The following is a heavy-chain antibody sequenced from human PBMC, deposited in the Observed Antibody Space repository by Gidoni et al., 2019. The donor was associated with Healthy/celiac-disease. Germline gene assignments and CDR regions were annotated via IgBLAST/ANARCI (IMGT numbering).Heavy chain of an antibody. Sequence: QVQLVESGGGLVKPGGSLRLSCAASGFTFSCYYMSWIRQAPGKGLEWVSYISSSGSTIYYADSVKGRFTISRDNAKNSLYLQMNSLRAEDTAVYYCARDRDRQLGMTPWHAFDIWGQGTMVTVSS. V-gene: IGHV3-11*01. J-gene: IGHJ3*02. CDR2: ISSSGSTI. CDR1: GFTFSCYY. CDR3: ARDRDRQLGMTPWHAFDI. D-gene: IGHD7-27*01.